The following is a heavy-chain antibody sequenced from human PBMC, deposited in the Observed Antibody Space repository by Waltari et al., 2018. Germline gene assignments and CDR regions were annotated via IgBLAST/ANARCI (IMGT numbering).Heavy chain of an antibody. CDR1: GGSISSGGYY. J-gene: IGHJ4*02. Sequence: QVQLQESGPGLVKPSQTLSLTCTVSGGSISSGGYYWSWIRQHPGKGLGWIGYIYSSGSTYYNPSLKSRVTISVDTSKNQFSLKLSSVTAADTAVYYCARDKHSSGYWDYWGQGTLVTVSS. D-gene: IGHD3-22*01. CDR2: IYSSGST. V-gene: IGHV4-31*03. CDR3: ARDKHSSGYWDY.